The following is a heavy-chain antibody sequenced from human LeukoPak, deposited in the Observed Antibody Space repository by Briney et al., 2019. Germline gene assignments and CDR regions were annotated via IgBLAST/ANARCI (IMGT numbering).Heavy chain of an antibody. CDR1: GGSISSSSYY. CDR2: IYYSGST. D-gene: IGHD4-23*01. V-gene: IGHV4-39*01. CDR3: ARLRWAGNYGGNTFDY. J-gene: IGHJ4*02. Sequence: SETLSLTCTVSGGSISSSSYYWGWIRQPPGKGLEWIGSIYYSGSTYYNPSLKSRVTISADTSKNQFSLKLSSVTAADTAVYYCARLRWAGNYGGNTFDYWGQGTLVTVSS.